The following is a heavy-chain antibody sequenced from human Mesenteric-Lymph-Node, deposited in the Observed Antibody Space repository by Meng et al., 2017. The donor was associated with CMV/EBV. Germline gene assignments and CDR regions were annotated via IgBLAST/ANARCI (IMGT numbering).Heavy chain of an antibody. CDR3: AGDKESTDVHYWARNWFDP. CDR2: ISSSGGNT. CDR1: GFTFSYYA. V-gene: IGHV3-23*01. Sequence: GESLKISCSVSGFTFSYYAMSWVRQAPGKGLEWVSTISSSGGNTYYADSVKGRFTISRDNSKNTLYLQMNSLRAEDTAVYYCAGDKESTDVHYWARNWFDPWGQGTLVTVSS. J-gene: IGHJ5*02. D-gene: IGHD2-15*01.